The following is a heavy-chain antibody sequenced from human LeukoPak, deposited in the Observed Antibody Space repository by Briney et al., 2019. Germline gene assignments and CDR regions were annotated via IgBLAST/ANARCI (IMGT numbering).Heavy chain of an antibody. J-gene: IGHJ6*02. CDR2: ISYDGSNK. Sequence: PGGSLRLSCAASGFTFNSYGMHWVRQAPGKGLEWVAVISYDGSNKYYADSVKGRFTISRDNSKNTLYLQMNSLRAEDTAVYYCAKDQLATKDHYYYYGMDVWGQGTTVTVSS. D-gene: IGHD5-12*01. CDR1: GFTFNSYG. V-gene: IGHV3-30*18. CDR3: AKDQLATKDHYYYYGMDV.